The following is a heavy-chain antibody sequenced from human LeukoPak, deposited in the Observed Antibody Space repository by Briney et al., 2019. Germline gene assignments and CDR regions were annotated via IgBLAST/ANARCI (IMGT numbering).Heavy chain of an antibody. V-gene: IGHV3-66*01. CDR3: ARDRNRANWPVAPSY. J-gene: IGHJ4*02. CDR1: GFTVSSNY. D-gene: IGHD6-19*01. Sequence: PGGSLRLSCAASGFTVSSNYMSWVRQAPGKGLEWVSVIYSGGSTYYADSVKGRFTISRDNSKNWVFLQMNSLRAEDTAVYYCARDRNRANWPVAPSYWGQGTPVTVSS. CDR2: IYSGGST.